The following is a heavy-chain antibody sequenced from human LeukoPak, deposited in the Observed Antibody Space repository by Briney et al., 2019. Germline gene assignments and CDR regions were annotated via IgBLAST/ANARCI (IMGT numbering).Heavy chain of an antibody. CDR1: GGSFSGYY. CDR2: INHSGST. V-gene: IGHV4-34*01. Sequence: ETLSLTCAVYGGSFSGYYWSWIRQPPGKGLEWIGEINHSGSTNYNPSLKSRVTISVDTSKNQFSLKLSSVTAADTAVYYCARVRKRSGIAAAGTFYYYYMDVWGKGTTVTVSS. CDR3: ARVRKRSGIAAAGTFYYYYMDV. D-gene: IGHD6-13*01. J-gene: IGHJ6*03.